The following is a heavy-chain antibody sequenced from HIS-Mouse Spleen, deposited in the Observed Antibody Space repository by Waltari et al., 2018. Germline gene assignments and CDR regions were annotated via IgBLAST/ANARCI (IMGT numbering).Heavy chain of an antibody. V-gene: IGHV4-39*07. Sequence: QLQLQESGPGLVKPSETLSLTGPVSGGSISSSSYYWGWIRQPPGKGLEWIGSIYYSGSTYYNPSLKSRVTISVDTSKNQFSLKLSSVTAADTAVYYCAREIPYSSSWYDWYFDLWGRGTLVTVSS. D-gene: IGHD6-13*01. CDR2: IYYSGST. CDR3: AREIPYSSSWYDWYFDL. CDR1: GGSISSSSYY. J-gene: IGHJ2*01.